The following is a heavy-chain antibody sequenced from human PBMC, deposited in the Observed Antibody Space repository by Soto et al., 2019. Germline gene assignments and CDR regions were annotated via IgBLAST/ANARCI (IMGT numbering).Heavy chain of an antibody. CDR1: GYTFTSYD. D-gene: IGHD3-3*01. J-gene: IGHJ5*02. CDR3: ARRPSITIFGVVSHNWFDP. V-gene: IGHV1-8*01. CDR2: MNPNSGNT. Sequence: QVQLVQSGAEVKKPGASVKVSCKASGYTFTSYDINWVRQATGQGLEWMGWMNPNSGNTGYAQKFQGRVTMTRNTSISTAYMELSSLRSEDTAVYYWARRPSITIFGVVSHNWFDPWGQGTLVTVSS.